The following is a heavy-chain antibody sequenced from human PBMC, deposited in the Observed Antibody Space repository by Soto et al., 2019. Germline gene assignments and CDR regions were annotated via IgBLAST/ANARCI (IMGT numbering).Heavy chain of an antibody. CDR1: GFTFSSYA. Sequence: EVQLLESGGGLVQPGGSLRLSCAASGFTFSSYAMRWVRQAPVKGLEWVSAISGSGDSTYSADSVKGRFTNSRDNSKNTLYLQMNSLRAEDTAVYYCARRGSGSYYDYWGQGTLVTVSS. J-gene: IGHJ4*02. CDR3: ARRGSGSYYDY. V-gene: IGHV3-23*01. D-gene: IGHD1-26*01. CDR2: ISGSGDST.